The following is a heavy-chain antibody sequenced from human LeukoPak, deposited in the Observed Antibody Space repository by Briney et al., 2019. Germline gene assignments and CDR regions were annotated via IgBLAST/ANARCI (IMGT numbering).Heavy chain of an antibody. D-gene: IGHD6-13*01. J-gene: IGHJ4*02. CDR2: INPNSGDT. Sequence: ASVKVSCKASGYTFTTYYIHWVRQAPGQGLEWMGGINPNSGDTNYAPKFQGRVSMTRDTSIRTAYMDLSSLRSDDTAVYWCASGTAAGFYWGQGTLVTVSS. CDR3: ASGTAAGFY. CDR1: GYTFTTYY. V-gene: IGHV1-2*02.